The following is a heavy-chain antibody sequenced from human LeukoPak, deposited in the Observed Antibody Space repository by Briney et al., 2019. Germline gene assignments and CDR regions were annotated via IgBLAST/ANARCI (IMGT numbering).Heavy chain of an antibody. CDR1: GGSISSGGYY. CDR3: ARFVSGVYADPPLD. V-gene: IGHV4-31*03. J-gene: IGHJ4*02. CDR2: IYYSGST. D-gene: IGHD5/OR15-5a*01. Sequence: SQTLSLTCTVSGGSISSGGYYWSWIRQHPGKGLEWIGYIYYSGSTYYNPSLKSRVTISVDTSKNQFSLKLSSVTAADTAVYYCARFVSGVYADPPLDWGQGTLVTVSS.